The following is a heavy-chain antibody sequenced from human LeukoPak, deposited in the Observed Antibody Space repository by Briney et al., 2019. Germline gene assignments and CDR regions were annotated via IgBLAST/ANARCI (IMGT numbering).Heavy chain of an antibody. J-gene: IGHJ1*01. CDR3: PRDGGYCSSTSCYTGYFHH. V-gene: IGHV1-2*02. CDR1: GYTFTGYY. CDR2: INPNSGGT. D-gene: IGHD2-2*02. Sequence: ASVKVSCKASGYTFTGYYMHWVRQAPGQGLEWMGWINPNSGGTNYAQKFQGRVTMTRDTSISTAYMELSRLRSDDTAVYYCPRDGGYCSSTSCYTGYFHHWGQGTLVTVSS.